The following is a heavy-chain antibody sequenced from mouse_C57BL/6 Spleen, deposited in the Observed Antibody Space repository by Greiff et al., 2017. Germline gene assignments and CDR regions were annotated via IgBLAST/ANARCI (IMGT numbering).Heavy chain of an antibody. CDR1: GYTFTDYY. J-gene: IGHJ3*01. CDR3: ASPDYDYDGFAD. V-gene: IGHV1-26*01. CDR2: INPNNGDT. Sequence: VQLQQSGPELVKPGASVKISCKASGYTFTDYYMNWVKQSHGKSLEWIGDINPNNGDTSYNQKFKGKATLTVDKSSSTAYMQRRSLTSEDSAVYYCASPDYDYDGFADWGQGTLVTVSA. D-gene: IGHD2-4*01.